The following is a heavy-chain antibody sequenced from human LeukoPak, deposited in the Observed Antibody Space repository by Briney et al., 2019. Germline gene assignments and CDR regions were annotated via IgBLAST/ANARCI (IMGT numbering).Heavy chain of an antibody. CDR2: ISSSGSTI. V-gene: IGHV3-11*01. Sequence: PGGSLRLSCAASGFTFSDYYMSWIRQAPGKGLEWVSYISSSGSTIYYADSVKGRFTISRDNAKNSLYLQMNSLRAEDTAVYYCARDASYDFWSGSYNWFDPWGQGTLVTVSS. CDR1: GFTFSDYY. J-gene: IGHJ5*02. D-gene: IGHD3-3*01. CDR3: ARDASYDFWSGSYNWFDP.